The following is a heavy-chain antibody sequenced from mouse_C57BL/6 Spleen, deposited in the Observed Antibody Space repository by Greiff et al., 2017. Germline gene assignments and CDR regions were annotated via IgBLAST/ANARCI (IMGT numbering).Heavy chain of an antibody. Sequence: EVQLQQSGPELVKPGASVKISCKASGYTFTDYYMNWVKQSHGKSLEWIGDINPNNGGTSYNQKFKGKATLTVDKSSSTAYMELRSLTSEDSAVYYCARPRLDGAMGYWGQGASVTVSS. CDR3: ARPRLDGAMGY. D-gene: IGHD2-13*01. CDR1: GYTFTDYY. V-gene: IGHV1-26*01. CDR2: INPNNGGT. J-gene: IGHJ4*01.